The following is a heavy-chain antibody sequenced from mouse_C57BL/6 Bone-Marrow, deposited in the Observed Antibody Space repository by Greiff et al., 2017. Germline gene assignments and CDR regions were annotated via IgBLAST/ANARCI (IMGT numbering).Heavy chain of an antibody. CDR1: GYSITSGYY. CDR3: ARDDYGYAMDY. Sequence: EVQVVESGPGLVKPSQSLSLTCSVTGYSITSGYYWTWIRQFPGNKLEWMGYISYDGSNNYNPSLKNRISITRDTSKNQFVLKLNSVTTEDTATYYCARDDYGYAMDYWGQGTSVTVSS. V-gene: IGHV3-6*01. D-gene: IGHD2-4*01. CDR2: ISYDGSN. J-gene: IGHJ4*01.